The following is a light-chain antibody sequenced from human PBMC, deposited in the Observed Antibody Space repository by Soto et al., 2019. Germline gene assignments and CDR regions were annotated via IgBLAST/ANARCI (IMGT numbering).Light chain of an antibody. Sequence: DIQMTQSPSTLSASVGDRVTITFHASHDISNHLNWYQQKPGKAPELLMFDASNLEPGVPSRFSGSGSGTDFTLTISSLQPEDVATYFCQQYDNFPPITFGQGTRLEIK. CDR3: QQYDNFPPIT. CDR2: DAS. J-gene: IGKJ5*01. CDR1: HDISNH. V-gene: IGKV1-33*01.